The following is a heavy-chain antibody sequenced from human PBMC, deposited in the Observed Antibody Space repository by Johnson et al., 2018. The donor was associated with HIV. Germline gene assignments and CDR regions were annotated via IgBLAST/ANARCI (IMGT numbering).Heavy chain of an antibody. CDR1: VFTFSSYA. Sequence: MQLVESGGGVVQPGRSLRLSCAASVFTFSSYAMHCVRQAPGKGLEWVAVISYDGSYKYYADSVKGRFTISRDNSKNTLYLQMNSLRAEDTAVYYCARRGRRADDAFDIWGQGTMVTVSS. CDR2: ISYDGSYK. CDR3: ARRGRRADDAFDI. V-gene: IGHV3-30*04. D-gene: IGHD3-16*01. J-gene: IGHJ3*02.